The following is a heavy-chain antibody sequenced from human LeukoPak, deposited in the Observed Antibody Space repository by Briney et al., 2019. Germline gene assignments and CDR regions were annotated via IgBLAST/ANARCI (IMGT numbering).Heavy chain of an antibody. D-gene: IGHD3-22*01. CDR2: ISGSGGST. Sequence: GGSLRLSCAASGFTFSDYAMSWVRQAPGKGLEWVSAISGSGGSTYYADSVKGRFTISRDNSKNTLYLQMNSLRAEDTAVYYCAKDPYNYYYDSSGYLGPWGQGTLVTVSS. V-gene: IGHV3-23*01. J-gene: IGHJ4*02. CDR3: AKDPYNYYYDSSGYLGP. CDR1: GFTFSDYA.